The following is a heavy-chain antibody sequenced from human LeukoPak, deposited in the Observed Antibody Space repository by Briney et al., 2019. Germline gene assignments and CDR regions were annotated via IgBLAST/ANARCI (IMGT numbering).Heavy chain of an antibody. CDR2: IKQDGSEK. CDR1: GFTFSTYW. V-gene: IGHV3-7*03. Sequence: GGSLRLSCAASGFTFSTYWMSWVRQAPGKGLEWVANIKQDGSEKYYVDSVKGRFTISRDNAKNSLYLQMNSLRAEDTAVYYCARSSTMIAFDYWGQGTLVTVSS. J-gene: IGHJ4*02. CDR3: ARSSTMIAFDY. D-gene: IGHD3-22*01.